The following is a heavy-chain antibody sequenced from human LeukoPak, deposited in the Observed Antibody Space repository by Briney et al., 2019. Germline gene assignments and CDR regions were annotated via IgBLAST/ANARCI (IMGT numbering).Heavy chain of an antibody. J-gene: IGHJ3*02. V-gene: IGHV3-7*01. CDR1: GLTFSSYW. CDR3: AIDFLLRSGSYERDDAFDI. D-gene: IGHD1-26*01. Sequence: GGSLRLSCAASGLTFSSYWMSWVRQAPGKGLEWVANIKQDGSEKYYVDSVKGRFTISRDNAKNSLYLQMNSLRAEDTAVYYCAIDFLLRSGSYERDDAFDIWGQGTMATVSS. CDR2: IKQDGSEK.